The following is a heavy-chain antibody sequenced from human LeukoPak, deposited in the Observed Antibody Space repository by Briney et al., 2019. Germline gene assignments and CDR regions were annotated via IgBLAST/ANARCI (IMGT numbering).Heavy chain of an antibody. CDR2: ISGVGGDT. Sequence: GGSLRLSCAGSGFTFDDYAMHWVRQAPGKGLEWASLISGVGGDTYYADSVKGRFTISRDNSRNSLYLQMNSLRTEDTAFYYFAKARAYSYGLLEDGGERTLVTVSS. CDR1: GFTFDDYA. J-gene: IGHJ4*01. CDR3: AKARAYSYGLLED. V-gene: IGHV3-43*02. D-gene: IGHD5-18*01.